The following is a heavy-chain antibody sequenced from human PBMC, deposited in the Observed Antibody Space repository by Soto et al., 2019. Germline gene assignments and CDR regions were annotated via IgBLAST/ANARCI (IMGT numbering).Heavy chain of an antibody. D-gene: IGHD3-10*01. V-gene: IGHV1-3*05. CDR2: INAGNGNT. J-gene: IGHJ3*02. CDR3: AMYRSGSFRDI. CDR1: GYTFTSYA. Sequence: QVQLVQSGAEEKKPGASVKVSCKASGYTFTSYAMHWVRQAPGQRLEWMGWINAGNGNTKYSQKFQGRVTITRDTSPSTAYMELSSLRSEDTAVYYCAMYRSGSFRDIWGQGTMVTVSS.